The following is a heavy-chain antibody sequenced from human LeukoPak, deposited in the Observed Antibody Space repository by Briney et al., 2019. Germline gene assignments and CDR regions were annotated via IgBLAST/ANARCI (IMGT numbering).Heavy chain of an antibody. CDR3: ARDTGGETPSFDY. CDR1: GYTFTGYH. D-gene: IGHD3-16*01. J-gene: IGHJ4*02. V-gene: IGHV1-2*04. CDR2: INPNSGDT. Sequence: ASVKVSCKASGYTFTGYHMHWVRQAPGQGLEWMGRINPNSGDTNYAQKFQGWVTMTRDTSISTAYMELSRLRSDDTAVYYCARDTGGETPSFDYWGQGTLVTVSS.